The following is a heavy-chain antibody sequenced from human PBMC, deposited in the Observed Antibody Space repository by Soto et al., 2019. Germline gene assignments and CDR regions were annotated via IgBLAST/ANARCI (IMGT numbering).Heavy chain of an antibody. Sequence: PSETLSLTCSVNGDSIKSGSVYLSWIRQSPGNGLEYIGYITYSGMTFQNPSLKSRVTMSVDTPKNQFSLEVRSVTAADTDVYYCARERQVGPSEGRFDPWGQGTLVTVSS. CDR3: ARERQVGPSEGRFDP. CDR2: ITYSGMT. J-gene: IGHJ5*02. CDR1: GDSIKSGSVY. V-gene: IGHV4-31*03.